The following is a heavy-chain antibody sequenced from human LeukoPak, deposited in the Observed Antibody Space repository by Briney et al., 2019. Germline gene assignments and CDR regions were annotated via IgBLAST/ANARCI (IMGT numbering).Heavy chain of an antibody. D-gene: IGHD6-6*01. CDR1: GGSLSGYY. CDR2: INHSGST. Sequence: SETLSLTCGVNGGSLSGYYWIWIRQTPTQELEWIGEINHSGSTNYNPSLMSRVTISVDTSKNQFYLSLTSLTAADTAVYYCARRRWSSSSVIGYWGRGTRVIVSP. J-gene: IGHJ4*02. CDR3: ARRRWSSSSVIGY. V-gene: IGHV4-34*01.